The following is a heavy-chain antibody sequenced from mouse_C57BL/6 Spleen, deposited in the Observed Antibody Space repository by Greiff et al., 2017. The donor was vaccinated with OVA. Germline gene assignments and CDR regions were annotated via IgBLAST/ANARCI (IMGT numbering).Heavy chain of an antibody. CDR2: ISDGGSYT. J-gene: IGHJ3*01. V-gene: IGHV5-4*01. D-gene: IGHD2-12*01. CDR1: GFTFSSYA. CDR3: AGDYDVWFAY. Sequence: EVQVVESGGGLVKPGGSLKLSCAASGFTFSSYAMSWVRQTPEKRLEWVATISDGGSYTYYPDNVKGRFTISRDNAKNNLYLQMSHLKSEDTAMDYCAGDYDVWFAYWGQGTLVTVSA.